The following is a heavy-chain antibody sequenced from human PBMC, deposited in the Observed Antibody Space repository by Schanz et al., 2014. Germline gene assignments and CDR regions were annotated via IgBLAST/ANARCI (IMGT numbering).Heavy chain of an antibody. V-gene: IGHV1-46*01. CDR2: INPSGGST. D-gene: IGHD4-17*01. J-gene: IGHJ4*02. Sequence: QVQLVQSGAEVKKPGASVKVSCKASGYTFTSYYMHWVRQAPGQGLEWMGIINPSGGSTSYAQKFQGRVPMTRDTSLKTAYMEMTDLKFEDAGLYYCAIHYGDRPLWGQGTLIAVSS. CDR1: GYTFTSYY. CDR3: AIHYGDRPL.